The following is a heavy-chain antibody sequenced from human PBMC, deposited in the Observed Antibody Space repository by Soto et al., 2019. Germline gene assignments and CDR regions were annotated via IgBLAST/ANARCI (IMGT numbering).Heavy chain of an antibody. D-gene: IGHD3-22*01. Sequence: QVQLVESGGGVVQPGRSLRLSCAASGFTFSSYGMHWVRQAPGKGLEWVAAISYDGSNKYYADSVKGRFTISRDNSKNTLYLQMNSLRAEDTAVYYCAKDYYDSSGYGSPYYFDYWGQGTLVTVSS. CDR1: GFTFSSYG. CDR2: ISYDGSNK. J-gene: IGHJ4*02. CDR3: AKDYYDSSGYGSPYYFDY. V-gene: IGHV3-30*18.